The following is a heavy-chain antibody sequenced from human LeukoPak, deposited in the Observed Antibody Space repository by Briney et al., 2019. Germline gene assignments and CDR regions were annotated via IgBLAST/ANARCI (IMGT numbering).Heavy chain of an antibody. D-gene: IGHD1-14*01. CDR1: GFTFSNYW. J-gene: IGHJ5*02. V-gene: IGHV3-7*01. Sequence: GGSLRLSCAASGFTFSNYWMSWVRQAPGKGLEWVANIKQDGSEKYYVDSVKGRFTISRDNAKNSLYLQMNSLRAEDTAVYYCASSGRPTENWFDPWGQGTLVTVSS. CDR3: ASSGRPTENWFDP. CDR2: IKQDGSEK.